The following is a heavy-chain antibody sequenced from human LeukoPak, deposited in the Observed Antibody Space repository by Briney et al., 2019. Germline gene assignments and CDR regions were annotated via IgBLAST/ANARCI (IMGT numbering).Heavy chain of an antibody. J-gene: IGHJ4*02. D-gene: IGHD1-26*01. CDR1: GGSISSSSYY. V-gene: IGHV4-39*07. CDR3: ARDWIVGATGHDY. Sequence: PSETLSLTCTVSGGSISSSSYYWGWIRQPPGKGLEWIGSIYYSGSTYYNPSLKSRVTISVDTSKNQFSLKLSSVTAADTAVYYCARDWIVGATGHDYWGQGTLVTVSS. CDR2: IYYSGST.